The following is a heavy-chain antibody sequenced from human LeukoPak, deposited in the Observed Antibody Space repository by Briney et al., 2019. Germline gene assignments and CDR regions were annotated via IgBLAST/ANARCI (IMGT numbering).Heavy chain of an antibody. D-gene: IGHD3-10*01. CDR2: IYYSGST. CDR3: ARVFEWMVRGVSNYFDY. V-gene: IGHV4-39*07. J-gene: IGHJ4*02. Sequence: SETLSLTCTVSGGSISSSSYYWGWIRQPPGKGLEWIGSIYYSGSTYYNPSLKSRVTISVDTSKNQFSLKLSSVTAADTAVYYCARVFEWMVRGVSNYFDYWGQGTLVTVSS. CDR1: GGSISSSSYY.